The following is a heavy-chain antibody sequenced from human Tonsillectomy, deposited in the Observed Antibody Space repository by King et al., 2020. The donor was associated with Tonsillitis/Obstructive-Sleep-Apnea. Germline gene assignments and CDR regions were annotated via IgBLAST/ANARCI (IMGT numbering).Heavy chain of an antibody. D-gene: IGHD3-10*01. CDR3: AREKYYGSGSYYYYYYMDV. J-gene: IGHJ6*03. V-gene: IGHV1-18*01. CDR2: ISAYNGNT. Sequence: QLVQSGAEVKKLGASVKVSCKASGYTFTSYGISWVRQAPGQGLEWMGWISAYNGNTNYAQKLQGRVTMTTDTSTSTAYMELRSLRSDDTAVYYCAREKYYGSGSYYYYYYMDVWGKGTTVTVSS. CDR1: GYTFTSYG.